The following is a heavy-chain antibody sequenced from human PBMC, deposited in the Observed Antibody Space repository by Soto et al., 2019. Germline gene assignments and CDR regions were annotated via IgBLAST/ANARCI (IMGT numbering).Heavy chain of an antibody. V-gene: IGHV1-69*06. CDR2: IIPIFGTA. D-gene: IGHD2-15*01. CDR3: ARGGGGCSGGSCYPNYYYYYGMDV. Sequence: SVKVSCKASGGTFSSYAISWVRQAPGQGLEWMGGIIPIFGTANYAQKFQGRVTITADKSTSTAYMELSSLRSEDTAVYYCARGGGGCSGGSCYPNYYYYYGMDVWGQGTTVTVSS. CDR1: GGTFSSYA. J-gene: IGHJ6*02.